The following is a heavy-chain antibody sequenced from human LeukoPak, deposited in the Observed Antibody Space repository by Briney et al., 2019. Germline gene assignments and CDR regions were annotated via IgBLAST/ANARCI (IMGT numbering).Heavy chain of an antibody. CDR2: IRSSSSTI. CDR1: GFTFTSYS. CDR3: ARDLVVQGLYYAMDV. V-gene: IGHV3-48*04. Sequence: GGSLRLSCAASGFTFTSYSMNWVRQAPGKGLEWLSYIRSSSSTIYYADSVKGRFTISRDNAKNSLYLQMNSLRAEDTAVYYCARDLVVQGLYYAMDVWGQGTTVTVSS. D-gene: IGHD2-8*02. J-gene: IGHJ6*02.